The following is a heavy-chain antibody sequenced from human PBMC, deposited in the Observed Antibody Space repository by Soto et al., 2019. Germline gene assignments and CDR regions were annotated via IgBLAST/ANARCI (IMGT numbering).Heavy chain of an antibody. D-gene: IGHD6-19*01. V-gene: IGHV1-18*01. CDR3: ATQWLDAFDI. CDR2: ISAYNGNT. Sequence: APVKVSSKASGYTFTSYGISWVRQAPGQGLEWMGWISAYNGNTNYAQKLQGRVTMTTDTSTSTAYMELRSLRSDDTAVYYCATQWLDAFDIWGQGTMVTVSS. J-gene: IGHJ3*02. CDR1: GYTFTSYG.